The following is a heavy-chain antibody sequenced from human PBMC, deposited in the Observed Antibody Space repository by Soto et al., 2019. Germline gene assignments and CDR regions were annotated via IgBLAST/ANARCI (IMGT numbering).Heavy chain of an antibody. CDR3: AKSLVRGVIHSLDY. CDR1: GFTFSSYA. V-gene: IGHV3-23*01. Sequence: GGSLRLSCAASGFTFSSYAMSWVRQAPGKGLEWVSAISGSGGSTYYADSVKGRFTISRDNSKNTPYLQMNSLRAEDTAVYYCAKSLVRGVIHSLDYWGQGTLVTVSS. D-gene: IGHD3-10*01. J-gene: IGHJ4*02. CDR2: ISGSGGST.